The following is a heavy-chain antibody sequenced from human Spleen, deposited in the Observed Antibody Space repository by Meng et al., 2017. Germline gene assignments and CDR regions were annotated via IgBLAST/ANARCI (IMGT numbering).Heavy chain of an antibody. V-gene: IGHV3-11*04. CDR3: ARDSRRYCSSTTCSVDY. CDR1: GFTFSDYY. J-gene: IGHJ4*02. Sequence: GGSLRLSCEGSGFTFSDYYMTWIRQAPGKGLEWVSYISASGRTINYADSVKGRFTISRDNASNSLYLQMNSLRAGDTAVYYCARDSRRYCSSTTCSVDYWGQGTLVTVSS. D-gene: IGHD2-2*01. CDR2: ISASGRTI.